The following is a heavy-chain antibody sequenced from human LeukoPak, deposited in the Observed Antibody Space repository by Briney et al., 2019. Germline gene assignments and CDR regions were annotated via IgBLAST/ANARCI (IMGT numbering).Heavy chain of an antibody. CDR2: ISGSSGST. V-gene: IGHV3-23*01. CDR1: GFTFSSYA. CDR3: AKDAGGYCSSTSCYSDY. J-gene: IGHJ4*02. D-gene: IGHD2-2*02. Sequence: GGSLRLSCAASGFTFSSYAMSWVRQAPGKGLEWVSAISGSSGSTYYADSVKGRFTISRDNSKNTLYLQMNSLRAEDTAVYYCAKDAGGYCSSTSCYSDYWGQGTLVTVSS.